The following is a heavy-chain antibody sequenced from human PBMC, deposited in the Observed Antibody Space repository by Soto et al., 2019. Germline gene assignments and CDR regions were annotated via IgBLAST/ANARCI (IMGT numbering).Heavy chain of an antibody. Sequence: PSETLSLTCTVSGGSVSSGSYYWSWIRQPPGKGLEWIGYIYYSGSTNYNPSLKSRVTISVDTSKNQFSLKLSSVTAADTAVYYCARDGRGYYYGRRTFDYWGHGTLVTVYS. CDR2: IYYSGST. CDR3: ARDGRGYYYGRRTFDY. CDR1: GGSVSSGSYY. V-gene: IGHV4-61*01. D-gene: IGHD3-22*01. J-gene: IGHJ4*01.